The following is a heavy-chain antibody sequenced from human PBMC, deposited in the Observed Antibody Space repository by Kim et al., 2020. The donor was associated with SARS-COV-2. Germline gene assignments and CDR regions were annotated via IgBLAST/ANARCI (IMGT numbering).Heavy chain of an antibody. Sequence: ASVKVSCKASGYTFTSYGISWVRQAPGQGLEWMGWISAYNGNTNYAQKLQGRVTMTTDTSTSTAYMELRSLRSDDTAVYYCARDYRTYYYDSSGYYYFQHWGQGTLVTVSS. CDR3: ARDYRTYYYDSSGYYYFQH. V-gene: IGHV1-18*01. CDR2: ISAYNGNT. CDR1: GYTFTSYG. J-gene: IGHJ1*01. D-gene: IGHD3-22*01.